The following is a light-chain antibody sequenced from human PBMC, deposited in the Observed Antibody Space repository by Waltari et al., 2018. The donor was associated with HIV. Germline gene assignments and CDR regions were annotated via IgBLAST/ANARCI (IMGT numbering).Light chain of an antibody. CDR2: AAS. Sequence: DIQMTQSPSSLSASVGDSVTITCRASQSICRYLNCYQQTPGKAPKLLIYAASSLQSGVPSRFNGSGSGTDYTLTISSLPPEDFATYYCQQTYSSPWTFGQGTKVEIK. V-gene: IGKV1-39*01. CDR3: QQTYSSPWT. CDR1: QSICRY. J-gene: IGKJ1*01.